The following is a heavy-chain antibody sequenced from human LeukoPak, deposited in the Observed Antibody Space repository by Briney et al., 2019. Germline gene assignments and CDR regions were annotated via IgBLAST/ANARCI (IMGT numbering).Heavy chain of an antibody. J-gene: IGHJ6*03. CDR3: QIVVVPAATYYMDV. CDR1: GFTFSSYE. Sequence: PGGSLRLSCAASGFTFSSYEMNWVRQAPGKGLEWVSYISSSGSTIYYADSVKGRFTISRDNAKNSLYLQMNSLRAEDTAVYYCQIVVVPAATYYMDVWGKGTTVTISS. V-gene: IGHV3-48*03. D-gene: IGHD2-2*01. CDR2: ISSSGSTI.